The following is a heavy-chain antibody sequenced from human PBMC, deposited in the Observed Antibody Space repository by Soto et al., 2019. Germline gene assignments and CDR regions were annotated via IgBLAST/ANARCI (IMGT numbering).Heavy chain of an antibody. V-gene: IGHV4-59*08. J-gene: IGHJ2*01. CDR3: ASASGYSYGYWYFDL. Sequence: SETLSLTCTVSGGSISSYYWSWIRQPPGKGLEWIGYIYYSGSTNYNPSLKSRVTISVDTSKNQFSLKLSSVTAADTAVYYCASASGYSYGYWYFDLWGRGTLVTVSS. CDR2: IYYSGST. CDR1: GGSISSYY. D-gene: IGHD5-18*01.